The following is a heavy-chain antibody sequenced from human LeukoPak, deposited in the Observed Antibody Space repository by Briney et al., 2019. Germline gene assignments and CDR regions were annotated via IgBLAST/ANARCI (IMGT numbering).Heavy chain of an antibody. CDR3: ARLPITMVRGVIIGLDY. V-gene: IGHV4-34*01. CDR2: INHSGST. CDR1: GGSFSGYY. J-gene: IGHJ4*02. Sequence: PSETLSLTCAVYGGSFSGYYWSWIRQPPGKGLEWSGEINHSGSTNYNPSLKRRVTISVDTSKKQFSLKLSSVTAADTAVYYCARLPITMVRGVIIGLDYWGQGTLVTVSS. D-gene: IGHD3-10*01.